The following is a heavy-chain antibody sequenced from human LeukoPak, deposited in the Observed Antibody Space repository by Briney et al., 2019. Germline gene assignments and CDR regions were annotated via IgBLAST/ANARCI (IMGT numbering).Heavy chain of an antibody. Sequence: ASVEVSCKASGYAFTTYFIQWVRQAPGQGLEWMGIINPSDGTTSYAQKFQGRVTMTRDTSTSTVYMELSSLRSEDTAVFYCARIHKYCNDGVCSDYWGQGTLVTVSS. V-gene: IGHV1-46*01. CDR2: INPSDGTT. D-gene: IGHD2-8*01. J-gene: IGHJ4*02. CDR1: GYAFTTYF. CDR3: ARIHKYCNDGVCSDY.